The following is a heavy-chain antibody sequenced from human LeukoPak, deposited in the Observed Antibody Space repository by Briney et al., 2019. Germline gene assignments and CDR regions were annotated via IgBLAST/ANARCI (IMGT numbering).Heavy chain of an antibody. Sequence: PSETLSLTCAVYGGSFSGYYWSWIRQPPGKGLEWIGEINHSGSTNYNPSLKSRVTMSVDTSKNQFSLKLSSVTAADTAVYYCARHRRVGATHYYYYYMDVWGKGTTVTVSS. D-gene: IGHD1-26*01. CDR1: GGSFSGYY. CDR2: INHSGST. CDR3: ARHRRVGATHYYYYYMDV. V-gene: IGHV4-34*01. J-gene: IGHJ6*03.